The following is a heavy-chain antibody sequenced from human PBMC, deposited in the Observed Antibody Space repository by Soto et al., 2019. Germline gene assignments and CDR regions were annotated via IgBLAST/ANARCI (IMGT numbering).Heavy chain of an antibody. CDR1: GFTFCSYS. D-gene: IGHD5-12*01. V-gene: IGHV3-23*01. CDR3: ARDQSRVWSGYDYYYYYYMDV. CDR2: ISGSGGST. Sequence: GGSLGLSCAAPGFTFCSYSLSWVRPGPGEGVGGGSAISGSGGSTYYADSVKGRFTISRDNAKNSLYLQMNSLRAEDTAVYYCARDQSRVWSGYDYYYYYYMDVWGKGTTVTVSS. J-gene: IGHJ6*03.